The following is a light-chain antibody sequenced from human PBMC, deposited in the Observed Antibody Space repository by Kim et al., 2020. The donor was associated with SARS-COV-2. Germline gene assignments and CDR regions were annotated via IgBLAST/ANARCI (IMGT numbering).Light chain of an antibody. J-gene: IGKJ3*01. CDR2: DAA. CDR1: QSISSW. Sequence: ASVGERVTITCRARQSISSWLAWYQQKPGKAPKLLIYDAASLESGVPSRFSGSGSGTEFTLTISSLQPDDFATYYCQHYNSYLFTFGPGTKVDIK. V-gene: IGKV1-5*01. CDR3: QHYNSYLFT.